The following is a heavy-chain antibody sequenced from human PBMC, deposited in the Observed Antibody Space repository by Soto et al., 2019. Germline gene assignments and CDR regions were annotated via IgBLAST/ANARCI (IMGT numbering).Heavy chain of an antibody. J-gene: IGHJ6*02. CDR3: ARDQIFGGGGDYYYYGMDV. CDR2: IYYSGST. D-gene: IGHD3-3*01. V-gene: IGHV4-30-4*01. CDR1: GGSISSGDYY. Sequence: PSETLSLTCTVSGGSISSGDYYWSWIRQPPGKGLEWIGYIYYSGSTYYNPSLKSRVTISVDTSKNQSSLKLSSVTAADTAVYYCARDQIFGGGGDYYYYGMDVWGQGTTVTVSS.